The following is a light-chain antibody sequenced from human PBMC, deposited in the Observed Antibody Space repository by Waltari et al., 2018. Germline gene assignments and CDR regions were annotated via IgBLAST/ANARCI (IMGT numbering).Light chain of an antibody. CDR2: DAS. V-gene: IGKV3-11*01. CDR3: QQRSNWPRT. CDR1: QSVSSY. Sequence: DILSTQSPATLSLSAGERAPPSCRASQSVSSYLAWYQQKPGQAPRLLISDASNRATGIPARFSGSGSGTDFTLTISSLEPEDFAVYYCQQRSNWPRTFGQGTKVEIK. J-gene: IGKJ1*01.